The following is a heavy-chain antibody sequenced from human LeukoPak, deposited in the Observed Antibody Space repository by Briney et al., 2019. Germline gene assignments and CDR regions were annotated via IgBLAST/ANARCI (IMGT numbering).Heavy chain of an antibody. CDR3: ASGYCSGGSCYSVFDY. CDR1: GGTFSSYA. J-gene: IGHJ4*02. D-gene: IGHD2-15*01. CDR2: IIPILGTA. V-gene: IGHV1-69*10. Sequence: ASVKVSCKASGGTFSSYAISWVRQAPGQGLEWMGGIIPILGTANYAQKLQGRVTITADKSTSTAYMELSSLRSEDTAVYYCASGYCSGGSCYSVFDYWGQGTLVTVSS.